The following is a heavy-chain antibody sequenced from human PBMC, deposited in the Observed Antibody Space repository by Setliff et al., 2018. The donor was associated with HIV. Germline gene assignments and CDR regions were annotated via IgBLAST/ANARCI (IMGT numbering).Heavy chain of an antibody. CDR3: ARYRYYYDSSGYGRWFDP. CDR1: GDSISNYY. Sequence: SETLSLTCTVSGDSISNYYWSWVRQPPGKGLEWIGYIYTTGSTNYNPSLKSRVTMSVDTSKNRFSLRLTSVTAADTAVYFCARYRYYYDSSGYGRWFDPWGQGTLVTVSS. D-gene: IGHD3-22*01. CDR2: IYTTGST. V-gene: IGHV4-4*09. J-gene: IGHJ5*02.